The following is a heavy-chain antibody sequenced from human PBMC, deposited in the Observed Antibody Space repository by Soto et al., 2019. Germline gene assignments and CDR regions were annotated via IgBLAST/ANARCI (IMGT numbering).Heavy chain of an antibody. D-gene: IGHD2-2*01. CDR2: IIPIFGTA. Sequence: QVQLVQSGAEVKKPGSSVKVSCKASGSTFSSYAMRWVRQAPGQGLEWMGGIIPIFGTANYAQKFQGRVTITADESTSTAYMELSSLRSEDTAVYYCARHVPAAGYYYGMDVWGQGTTVTVSS. CDR1: GSTFSSYA. J-gene: IGHJ6*02. V-gene: IGHV1-69*12. CDR3: ARHVPAAGYYYGMDV.